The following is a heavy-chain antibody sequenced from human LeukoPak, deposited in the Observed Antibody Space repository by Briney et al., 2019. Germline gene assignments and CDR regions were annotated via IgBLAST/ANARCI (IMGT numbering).Heavy chain of an antibody. D-gene: IGHD4-17*01. CDR1: GFTFSSYA. V-gene: IGHV3-23*01. CDR2: ISGSGGST. CDR3: ARFGNPYGDYVPGFYGLEY. Sequence: GGSLRLSCAASGFTFSSYAMSWVRQAPGKGLEWVSAISGSGGSTYYADSVKGRFTISRDNSKNTLYLQMNSLRAEDTAVYYCARFGNPYGDYVPGFYGLEYWGQGTLVTVSS. J-gene: IGHJ4*02.